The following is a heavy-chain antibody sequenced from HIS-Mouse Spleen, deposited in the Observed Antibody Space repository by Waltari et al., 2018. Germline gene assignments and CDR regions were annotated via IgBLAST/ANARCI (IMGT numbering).Heavy chain of an antibody. CDR2: SAYDGSNK. D-gene: IGHD6-13*01. V-gene: IGHV3-30*18. CDR3: AKPTGIAAAGFDY. Sequence: QVQLVESGGGVVQPGRSLRLSCAASGFTFSSYGMHWVRQAPGKGLEGVACSAYDGSNKYYAESVKGRFTISRDNSKNTLYLQMNSLRAEDTAVYYCAKPTGIAAAGFDYWGQGTLVTVSS. J-gene: IGHJ4*02. CDR1: GFTFSSYG.